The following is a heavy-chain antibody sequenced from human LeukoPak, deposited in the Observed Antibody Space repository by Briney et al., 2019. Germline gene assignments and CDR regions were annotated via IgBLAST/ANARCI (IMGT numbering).Heavy chain of an antibody. CDR2: IYSGGST. Sequence: GGSLRLSCAASGFTVSSNYMSWVRQAPGKGLEWVSVIYSGGSTYYADSVKGRFTISRDNSKNTLYLQMNSLRAEDTAVYYCASQLGHYYGSGSYYNGTDYWGQGTLVTVSS. CDR3: ASQLGHYYGSGSYYNGTDY. J-gene: IGHJ4*02. D-gene: IGHD3-10*01. V-gene: IGHV3-53*01. CDR1: GFTVSSNY.